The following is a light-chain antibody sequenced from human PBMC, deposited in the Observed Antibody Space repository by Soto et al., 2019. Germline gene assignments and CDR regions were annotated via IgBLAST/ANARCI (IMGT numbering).Light chain of an antibody. CDR3: QVWDGTTDNLYV. Sequence: SYELTQPPSLSVAPGQTARVTCGGNNIGVKSVHWYQQRPGQAPVLVVYDNNDRPSGIPERFSGSNSGNTATLTISRVEAGDEAEYYCQVWDGTTDNLYVFGTGTKVTVL. V-gene: IGLV3-21*02. CDR1: NIGVKS. CDR2: DNN. J-gene: IGLJ1*01.